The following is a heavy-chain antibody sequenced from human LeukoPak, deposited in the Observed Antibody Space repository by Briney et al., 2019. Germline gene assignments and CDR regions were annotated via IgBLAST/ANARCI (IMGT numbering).Heavy chain of an antibody. Sequence: GGSLRLSCAASGFAFSTYSMNWVRQSPGKELEWLSYISSSSSTIYYADSVKGRFTISRDNAKDSLYLQMNSLRAEDTAVYYCATQTVAGGYWGQGTLVTVSS. CDR3: ATQTVAGGY. CDR1: GFAFSTYS. CDR2: ISSSSSTI. J-gene: IGHJ4*02. V-gene: IGHV3-48*01. D-gene: IGHD1-14*01.